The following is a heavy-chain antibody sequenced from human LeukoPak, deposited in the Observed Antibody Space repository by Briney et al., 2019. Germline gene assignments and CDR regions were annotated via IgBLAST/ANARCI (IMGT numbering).Heavy chain of an antibody. CDR3: ATTLIREGSFT. V-gene: IGHV3-7*01. J-gene: IGHJ5*02. Sequence: HPGGSLRLSCAASRFTFSSYWMSWVRPGPGKGLEWVANIKQDGSEKYYVDSVKGRFTISRDNAKNSLYLQMNGLRAEDTAVYYGATTLIREGSFTWGQGTVVTVSS. CDR1: RFTFSSYW. CDR2: IKQDGSEK. D-gene: IGHD3-10*01.